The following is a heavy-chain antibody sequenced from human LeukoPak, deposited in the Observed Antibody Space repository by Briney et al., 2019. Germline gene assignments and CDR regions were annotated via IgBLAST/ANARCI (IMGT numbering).Heavy chain of an antibody. Sequence: GDALKICCEGPGYIFTSYCIGWGRHLPGKRQWWGGISYYGDSDTRYSPSFHGHVTIYADKSISTAYLQWSSLNASDTAMYYCGGLTTPVFTDYWGQGTLVTVSS. V-gene: IGHV5-51*01. CDR3: GGLTTPVFTDY. CDR1: GYIFTSYC. J-gene: IGHJ4*02. CDR2: SYYGDSDT. D-gene: IGHD1-1*01.